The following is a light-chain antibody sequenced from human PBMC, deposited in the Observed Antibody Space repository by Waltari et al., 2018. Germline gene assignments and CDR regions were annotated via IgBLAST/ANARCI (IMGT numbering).Light chain of an antibody. CDR2: GAS. CDR1: QSVSSN. Sequence: EIVMTQSPATLSVSPGERATLSCRASQSVSSNLAWYQQKPGQAPRLLIYGASTRATGIPARFSGRGSGTEFTLTISSLQSEDFAVYYCQQYNNWPPHTFGGGTKVEIK. V-gene: IGKV3-15*01. CDR3: QQYNNWPPHT. J-gene: IGKJ4*01.